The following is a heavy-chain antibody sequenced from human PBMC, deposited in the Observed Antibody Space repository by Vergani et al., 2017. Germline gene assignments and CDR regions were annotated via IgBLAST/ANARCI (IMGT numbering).Heavy chain of an antibody. CDR2: INHSGST. CDR3: ARDVITNRPGAPPTDFVDY. CDR1: GGSISSSSYY. D-gene: IGHD3-22*01. Sequence: QLQLQESGPGLVKPSETLSLTCTVSGGSISSSSYYWGWIRQPPGKGLEWIGEINHSGSTNYNPSLKSRVTISVDTSKNQFSLKLSSVTAADTAVYYCARDVITNRPGAPPTDFVDYWGQGTLVTVSS. V-gene: IGHV4-39*07. J-gene: IGHJ4*02.